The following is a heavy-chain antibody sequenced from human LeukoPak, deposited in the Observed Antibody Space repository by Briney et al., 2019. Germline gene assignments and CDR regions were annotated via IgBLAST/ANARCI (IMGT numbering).Heavy chain of an antibody. D-gene: IGHD2-2*01. J-gene: IGHJ6*02. Sequence: GGSLRLSCAASGFTFSSYSMNWVRQAPGKGLEWVAIISYDGSSEYYADSVEGRFTISRDNSKNTLYLQMNSLRADDTAVYYCAKRHSSTLDVWGQGTTVTVSS. V-gene: IGHV3-30*18. CDR1: GFTFSSYS. CDR3: AKRHSSTLDV. CDR2: ISYDGSSE.